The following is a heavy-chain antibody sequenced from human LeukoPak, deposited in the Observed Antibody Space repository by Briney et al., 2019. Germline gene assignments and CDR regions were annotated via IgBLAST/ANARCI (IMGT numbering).Heavy chain of an antibody. CDR1: GGSFSGYY. V-gene: IGHV4-34*01. J-gene: IGHJ4*02. D-gene: IGHD3-10*01. CDR3: ARGPYYYGSGRPLDY. CDR2: INHSGST. Sequence: SGTLSLTCAVYGGSFSGYYWSWIRQPPGKGLEWIGEINHSGSTNYNPSLKSRVTISVDTSKNQFSLKLSSVTAADTAVYYCARGPYYYGSGRPLDYWGQGTLVTVSS.